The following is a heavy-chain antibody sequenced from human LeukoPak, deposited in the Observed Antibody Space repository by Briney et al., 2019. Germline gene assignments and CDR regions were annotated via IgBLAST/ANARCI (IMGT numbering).Heavy chain of an antibody. Sequence: SETLSLTCTVSGGSMSTYYWTWIRQPPGKGLEWIGFIYYTGSTNYNPSLKSRVTISVDTSKNQFSLKLSSVTAADTAVYYCAGMRIATPTVRTLDYWGHGTMVTVSS. J-gene: IGHJ4*01. CDR2: IYYTGST. CDR1: GGSMSTYY. D-gene: IGHD6-13*01. CDR3: AGMRIATPTVRTLDY. V-gene: IGHV4-59*01.